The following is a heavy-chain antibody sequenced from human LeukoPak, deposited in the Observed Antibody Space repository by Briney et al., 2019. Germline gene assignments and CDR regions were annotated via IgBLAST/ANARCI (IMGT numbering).Heavy chain of an antibody. V-gene: IGHV3-23*01. Sequence: GGSLRLSCAASGFTFSSYDMSWVRQAPGKGPEWVSGISGSGGTTYYADSVKGRSTISRDNSKNTLYLQMNSLRADDTAVYYCAKDLNVDTAMDDYFDYWGQGTLVTVSS. CDR2: ISGSGGTT. CDR1: GFTFSSYD. J-gene: IGHJ4*02. CDR3: AKDLNVDTAMDDYFDY. D-gene: IGHD5-18*01.